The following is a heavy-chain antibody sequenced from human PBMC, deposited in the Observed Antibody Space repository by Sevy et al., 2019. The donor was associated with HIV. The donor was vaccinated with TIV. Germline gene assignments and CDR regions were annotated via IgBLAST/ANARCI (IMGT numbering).Heavy chain of an antibody. V-gene: IGHV3-21*01. CDR2: ISSSSSYI. CDR3: ARAWGYCSGGSCFRAGYYYGMDV. Sequence: GGSLRLSCAASGFTFSSYSMNWVRQAPGKGLEWVSSISSSSSYIYYADSVKGRFTISRDNAKNSLYLQMNSLRAEDKAGDYCARAWGYCSGGSCFRAGYYYGMDVWGQGTTVTVSS. CDR1: GFTFSSYS. D-gene: IGHD2-15*01. J-gene: IGHJ6*02.